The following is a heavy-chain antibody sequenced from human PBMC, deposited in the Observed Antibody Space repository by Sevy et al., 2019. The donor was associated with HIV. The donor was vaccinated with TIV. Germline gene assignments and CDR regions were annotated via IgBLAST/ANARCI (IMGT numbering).Heavy chain of an antibody. CDR3: TTGGSILQH. Sequence: GGSLRLSCAASGFTFSNVWMSWVRQAPGKGLERVGHIKSRTEGGTPDYAAPVKGRFNISRDDSKSTLNLQMNSLKTEDTAVYYCTTGGSILQHWGQGTLVTVSS. V-gene: IGHV3-15*01. CDR1: GFTFSNVW. D-gene: IGHD2-21*01. J-gene: IGHJ4*02. CDR2: IKSRTEGGTP.